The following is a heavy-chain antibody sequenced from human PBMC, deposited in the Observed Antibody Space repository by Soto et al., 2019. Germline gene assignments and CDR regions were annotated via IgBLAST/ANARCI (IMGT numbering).Heavy chain of an antibody. D-gene: IGHD3-22*01. CDR2: ISGDSNYI. CDR1: GFRFSGYN. Sequence: PGGSLRLSCAASGFRFSGYNMNWVRQAPGKGLEWVSSISGDSNYIYYADSVQGRFTISRDNAKNSVYLQMNSLRAEETAVYYCARVVYFDRSAYGLWGQGTMVTVSS. CDR3: ARVVYFDRSAYGL. V-gene: IGHV3-21*01. J-gene: IGHJ3*01.